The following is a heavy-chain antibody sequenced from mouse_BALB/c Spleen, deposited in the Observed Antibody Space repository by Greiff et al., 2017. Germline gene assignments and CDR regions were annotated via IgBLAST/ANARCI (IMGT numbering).Heavy chain of an antibody. CDR3: ARNDGYSPFDY. CDR2: ISYSGST. D-gene: IGHD2-3*01. Sequence: EVKLEESGPGLVKPSQSLSLTCTVTGYSITSDYAWNWIRQFPGNKLEWMGYISYSGSTSYNPSLKSRISITRDTSKNQFFLQLNSVTTEDTATYYCARNDGYSPFDYWGQGTTLTVSS. J-gene: IGHJ2*01. V-gene: IGHV3-2*02. CDR1: GYSITSDYA.